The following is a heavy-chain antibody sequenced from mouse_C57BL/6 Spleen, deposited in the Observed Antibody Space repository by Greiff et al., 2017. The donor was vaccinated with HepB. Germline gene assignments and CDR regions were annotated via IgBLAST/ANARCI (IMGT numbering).Heavy chain of an antibody. CDR1: GYTFTSYW. Sequence: QVQLQQPGAELVKPGASVKLSCKASGYTFTSYWMQWVKQRPGQGLEWIGEIDPSDSYTNYNQKFKGKATLTVDTSSSTAYMQLSSLTSEDSAVYYCARGDYTYYYDIDYWGQGTKVTVSS. D-gene: IGHD2-12*01. CDR3: ARGDYTYYYDIDY. V-gene: IGHV1-50*01. CDR2: IDPSDSYT. J-gene: IGHJ4*01.